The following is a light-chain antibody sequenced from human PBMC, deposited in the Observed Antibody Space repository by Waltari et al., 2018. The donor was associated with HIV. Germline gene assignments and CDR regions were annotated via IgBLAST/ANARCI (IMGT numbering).Light chain of an antibody. CDR3: SSYARNSPWL. V-gene: IGLV2-14*03. CDR2: DVS. J-gene: IGLJ3*02. Sequence: QSFLTQPVLASGPPRHSVTISLTGTASEFGDFNYVPWYHQHPGKAPKLLIYDVSHRPSGISQRFSGSRSGTTASLTISGLQAEDEADYYCSSYARNSPWLFGGGTKLNVL. CDR1: ASEFGDFNY.